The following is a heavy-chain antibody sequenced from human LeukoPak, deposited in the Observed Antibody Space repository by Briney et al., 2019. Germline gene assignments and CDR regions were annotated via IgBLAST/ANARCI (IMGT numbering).Heavy chain of an antibody. CDR3: ARDGLTMIVVGGDAFDI. CDR2: ISSSGSTI. V-gene: IGHV3-48*03. J-gene: IGHJ3*02. CDR1: GFTFSSYE. Sequence: GGSLRLSCAASGFTFSSYEMNWVRQAPGKGLEWVSYISSSGSTIYYADSVKGRFTISRDNAKNSLYLQMNSLRAEDTAVYYCARDGLTMIVVGGDAFDIWGQGTMVTVSS. D-gene: IGHD3-22*01.